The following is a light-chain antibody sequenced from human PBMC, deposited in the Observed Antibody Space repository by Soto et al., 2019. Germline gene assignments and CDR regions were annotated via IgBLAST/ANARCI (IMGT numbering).Light chain of an antibody. V-gene: IGKV1-39*01. Sequence: DIQMTQSPSSLSASVGDRVTITCRASQTISIFLNWYQQKPGKAPKLLIYGASTLQGGVPSRFSGSGSGTDFTLIISRLQPEDFATYYCQRSYGSPPWTFGQGTKVDIK. J-gene: IGKJ1*01. CDR2: GAS. CDR3: QRSYGSPPWT. CDR1: QTISIF.